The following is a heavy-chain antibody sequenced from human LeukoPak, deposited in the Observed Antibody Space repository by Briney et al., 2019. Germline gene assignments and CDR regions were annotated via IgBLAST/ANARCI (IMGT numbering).Heavy chain of an antibody. CDR2: INPSGGRP. J-gene: IGHJ4*02. Sequence: ASVKVSCKASGYTFINYYMHWVRQAPGQGLEWMGIINPSGGRPSYAQKFQGRVTMTRDTSTSTVYMELNSLRSEDTAVYYCAREIGPRQLHLWGSAFDYWGQGILVTVSS. CDR3: AREIGPRQLHLWGSAFDY. CDR1: GYTFINYY. D-gene: IGHD5-18*01. V-gene: IGHV1-46*01.